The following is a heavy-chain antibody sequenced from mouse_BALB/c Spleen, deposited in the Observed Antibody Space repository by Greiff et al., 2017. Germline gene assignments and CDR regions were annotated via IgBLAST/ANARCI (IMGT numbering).Heavy chain of an antibody. CDR1: GFSLTSYG. CDR2: ICGDGST. Sequence: QVQLQQSGPGLVAPSQSLSITCTASGFSLTSYGVSWVRQPPGKGLEWLGVICGDGSTNYHSALISRLSISKDNSKSQVFLKLNSRQTDDTATYYCSKAHYGYAMDYWGQGTSVTVSS. V-gene: IGHV2-3*01. J-gene: IGHJ4*01. CDR3: SKAHYGYAMDY. D-gene: IGHD1-1*01.